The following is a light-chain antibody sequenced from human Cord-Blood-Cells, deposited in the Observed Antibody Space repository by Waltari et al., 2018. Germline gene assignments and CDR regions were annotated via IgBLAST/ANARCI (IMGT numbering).Light chain of an antibody. V-gene: IGKV3-20*01. J-gene: IGKJ3*01. CDR3: QQYGSSPT. Sequence: EIVLTQSPGTLSLSPGERATLSCRASQSVSSSYLAWYQQKPDQAPRRLIYGASSRATGIPDRFSGSGSGTDFNLTISRLEPEDCAVYDCQQYGSSPTFGPGTKVDIK. CDR1: QSVSSSY. CDR2: GAS.